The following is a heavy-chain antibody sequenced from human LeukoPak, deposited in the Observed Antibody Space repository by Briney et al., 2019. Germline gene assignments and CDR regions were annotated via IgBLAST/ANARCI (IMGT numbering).Heavy chain of an antibody. CDR2: INPNSGGT. Sequence: ASVKVSCKASGYTFTGYYMHWVRQAPGQGLEWMGWINPNSGGTNYAQKFQGRVTMTRDTSISTAYMELSRLRSDDTAVYYCARVSTPYYYYYGMGVWGQGTTVTVSS. CDR1: GYTFTGYY. CDR3: ARVSTPYYYYYGMGV. J-gene: IGHJ6*02. V-gene: IGHV1-2*02. D-gene: IGHD2-15*01.